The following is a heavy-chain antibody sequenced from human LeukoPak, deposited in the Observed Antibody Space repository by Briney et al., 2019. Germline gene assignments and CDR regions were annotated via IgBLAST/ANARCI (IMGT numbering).Heavy chain of an antibody. V-gene: IGHV3-23*01. D-gene: IGHD6-13*01. CDR3: ARGTGGIAAAGTNFDY. J-gene: IGHJ4*02. Sequence: PGGSLRLSCAASGFTFSSYAMSWVRQAPGKGLEWVSAISGSGGSTYYADSVKGRFTISRDNSKNTLYLQMNSLRAEDTAVYYCARGTGGIAAAGTNFDYWGQGTLVTVSS. CDR2: ISGSGGST. CDR1: GFTFSSYA.